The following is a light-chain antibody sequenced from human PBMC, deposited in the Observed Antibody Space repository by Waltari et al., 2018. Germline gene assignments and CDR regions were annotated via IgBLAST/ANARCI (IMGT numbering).Light chain of an antibody. CDR3: QQYTTYWT. CDR1: QSISGW. Sequence: DIQMTQFPSTLSASVGYRVTITCRASQSISGWLVWYQQKPGKAPKLLIYKASTLEGGVPSRFSGSGSGTEFTLTISSLQPDDFATYYCQQYTTYWTFGQGTKVEIK. V-gene: IGKV1-5*03. J-gene: IGKJ1*01. CDR2: KAS.